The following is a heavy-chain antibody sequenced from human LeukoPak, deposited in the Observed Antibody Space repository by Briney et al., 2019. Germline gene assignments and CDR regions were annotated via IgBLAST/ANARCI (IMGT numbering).Heavy chain of an antibody. Sequence: SETLSLTCTVSGGSISSGDYYWSWIRQPPGKGLEWIVYIYFSGSTYSNPSLKSRVTISVDTSKTQYSLKLSPVTAADTAVYYCARVGYYYGSGSYLFDYWGQGTLVTVSS. CDR1: GGSISSGDYY. D-gene: IGHD3-10*01. CDR2: IYFSGST. J-gene: IGHJ4*02. CDR3: ARVGYYYGSGSYLFDY. V-gene: IGHV4-30-4*01.